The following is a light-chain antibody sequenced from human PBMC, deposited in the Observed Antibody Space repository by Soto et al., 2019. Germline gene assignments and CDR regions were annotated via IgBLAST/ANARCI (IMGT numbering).Light chain of an antibody. CDR1: SSDVGGYNY. J-gene: IGLJ2*01. V-gene: IGLV2-8*01. CDR3: SSYAARRVV. CDR2: EVT. Sequence: QSALTQPPSASGSPGQSVTISCTGSSSDVGGYNYVSWYQQHPGKAPKLMIYEVTKWPSGVPDRFSGSKSGNTASLTVSGLQAEDEADYYCSSYAARRVVFGGGTKLTVL.